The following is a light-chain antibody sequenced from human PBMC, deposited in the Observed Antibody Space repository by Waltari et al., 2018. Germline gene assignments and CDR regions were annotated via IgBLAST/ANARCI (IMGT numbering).Light chain of an antibody. CDR2: DAS. CDR3: QKYGSLPAT. Sequence: EIVLTQSPGTLSLSQGERATLSCRASQSVSRFLAWYQQKPGQAPRLFIYDASSRATGIPDRFSGSGSGTDFSLTISRLEPEDFAVYYCQKYGSLPATFGQGTKVEIK. CDR1: QSVSRF. J-gene: IGKJ1*01. V-gene: IGKV3-20*01.